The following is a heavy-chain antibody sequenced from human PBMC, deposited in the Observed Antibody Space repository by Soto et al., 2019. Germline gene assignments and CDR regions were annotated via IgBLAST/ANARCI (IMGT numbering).Heavy chain of an antibody. D-gene: IGHD3-3*01. Sequence: EVRLVESGGGLVQPGGSLRLSCAASGFNFSHYAIHWVRQAPGKGLEYVSAISSDGGATNYANFVKGRFTISRDISKNTVYLQMGSLRDEDMAVYYCARGGLHDFWSWCLGCYMDVWGKGSTVTVSS. V-gene: IGHV3-64*01. CDR3: ARGGLHDFWSWCLGCYMDV. CDR2: ISSDGGAT. CDR1: GFNFSHYA. J-gene: IGHJ6*03.